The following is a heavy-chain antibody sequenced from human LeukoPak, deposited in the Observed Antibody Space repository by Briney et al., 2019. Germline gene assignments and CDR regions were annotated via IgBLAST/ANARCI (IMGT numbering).Heavy chain of an antibody. J-gene: IGHJ4*02. D-gene: IGHD4-17*01. V-gene: IGHV3-23*01. CDR2: ISGSGGST. CDR1: GFTFSSYA. CDR3: AKGNGDWEYFDY. Sequence: GGPLRLSCAASGFTFSSYAMSWVRQAAGKGLEWVSAISGSGGSTYYADSVKGRFTISRDNSKNTRYLQMNSLRAEDTAVYYCAKGNGDWEYFDYWGQGTLVTVSS.